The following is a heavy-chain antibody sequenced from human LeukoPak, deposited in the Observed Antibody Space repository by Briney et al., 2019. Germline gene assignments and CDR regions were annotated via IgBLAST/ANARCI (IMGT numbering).Heavy chain of an antibody. CDR3: AKVTSGYYGSGRH. CDR1: GFTFSSYG. J-gene: IGHJ4*02. CDR2: IRYDGSNK. Sequence: GGSLRLSCAASGFTFSSYGMHWVRQAPGKGLEWVAFIRYDGSNKYYADSVKGRFTISRDNSKNTLYLQMNSLRAEDTAVYYCAKVTSGYYGSGRHWGQGTLVTVSS. V-gene: IGHV3-30*02. D-gene: IGHD3-10*01.